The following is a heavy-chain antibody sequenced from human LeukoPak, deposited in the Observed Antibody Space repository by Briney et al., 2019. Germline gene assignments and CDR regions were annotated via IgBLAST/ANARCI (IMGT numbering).Heavy chain of an antibody. V-gene: IGHV3-30*04. Sequence: GGSLRLSCAASGFTFSSFAMHWVRQAPGKGLEWVTLISYDGSKKYYADSVKGRFTISRDNSKDTLFLQMNSLRSEDTAVYYCARDRGMTTNSFDYWGQGTLVTVSS. J-gene: IGHJ4*02. CDR3: ARDRGMTTNSFDY. D-gene: IGHD4-11*01. CDR2: ISYDGSKK. CDR1: GFTFSSFA.